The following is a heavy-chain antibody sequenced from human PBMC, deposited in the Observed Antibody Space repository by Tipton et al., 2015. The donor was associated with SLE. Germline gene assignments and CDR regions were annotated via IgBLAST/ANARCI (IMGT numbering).Heavy chain of an antibody. V-gene: IGHV4-59*11. CDR1: GGSISSHY. CDR2: IYYSGGT. J-gene: IGHJ4*02. D-gene: IGHD3-10*01. Sequence: TLSLTCTVSGGSISSHYWSWMRQPPGKGQEWIGYIYYSGGTNYNPPLKSRVTISVDTSKNQFSLKLSSVTAADTAVYYCARRGRGSPDYWGQGTLVTVSS. CDR3: ARRGRGSPDY.